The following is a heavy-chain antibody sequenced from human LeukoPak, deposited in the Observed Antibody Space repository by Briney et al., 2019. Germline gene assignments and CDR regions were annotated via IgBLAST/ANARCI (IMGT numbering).Heavy chain of an antibody. CDR3: AVGNSSGWYFSDNWSDP. Sequence: GESLKISCQGSGYNFATYWIGWVGQLHGKGLDWMGIIYPGDSDTKYSPSFQGQVTISADKSFSTAYFQWSSLKASDTATYYCAVGNSSGWYFSDNWSDPWGEGTLVTVSS. J-gene: IGHJ5*02. CDR1: GYNFATYW. V-gene: IGHV5-51*01. D-gene: IGHD6-19*01. CDR2: IYPGDSDT.